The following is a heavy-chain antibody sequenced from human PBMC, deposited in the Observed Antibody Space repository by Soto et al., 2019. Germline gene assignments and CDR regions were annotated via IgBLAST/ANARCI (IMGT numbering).Heavy chain of an antibody. CDR1: GFTVSSSY. J-gene: IGHJ4*02. CDR2: VYSGGAA. V-gene: IGHV3-66*01. CDR3: ARDAPYNSSHF. D-gene: IGHD6-6*01. Sequence: EVQVVESGGGLVQPGGSLRLSCAASGFTVSSSYMSWVRQAPGKGPEWVSIVYSGGAAYYADSVQGRFTISRDNSKNTLYLQMNSLRAEDTAVYYCARDAPYNSSHFWGQGTPVTVSS.